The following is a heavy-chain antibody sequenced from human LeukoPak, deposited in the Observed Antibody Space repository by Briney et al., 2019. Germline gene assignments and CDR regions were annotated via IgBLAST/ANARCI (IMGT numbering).Heavy chain of an antibody. Sequence: SSYVMGWVRQAPGKGLEWIGSIYYSGSTYYNPSLKSRVTISVDTSKNQFSLKLSSVTAADTAVYYCARVGYCSSTSCYRNAFDIWGQGTMVTVSS. D-gene: IGHD2-2*02. J-gene: IGHJ3*02. CDR3: ARVGYCSSTSCYRNAFDI. V-gene: IGHV4-39*01. CDR2: IYYSGST. CDR1: SSYV.